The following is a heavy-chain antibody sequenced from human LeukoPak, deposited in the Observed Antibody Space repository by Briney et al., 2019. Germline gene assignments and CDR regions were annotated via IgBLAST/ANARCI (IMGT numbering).Heavy chain of an antibody. CDR3: TIDLMTGFSSGWHFAY. CDR2: SSGDEDSI. J-gene: IGHJ4*02. V-gene: IGHV3-23*01. CDR1: GLTFKNFA. Sequence: GGSLRLSCAASGLTFKNFAMSWVRQAPGKGLEWLAVSSGDEDSIHYADSVRGRFVISTDNSENTSYLHMHSLRAEDTAVYYCTIDLMTGFSSGWHFAYWGQGSLVTVSS. D-gene: IGHD6-19*01.